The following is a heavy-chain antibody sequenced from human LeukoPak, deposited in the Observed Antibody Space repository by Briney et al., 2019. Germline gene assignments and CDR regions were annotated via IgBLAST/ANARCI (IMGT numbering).Heavy chain of an antibody. CDR3: ARRSDCSGGSRYLDY. V-gene: IGHV1-3*01. Sequence: ASVKVSCKASGYTFTSYAMHWVRQAPGQRLEWMGWINAGNGNTKYSQKFQGRVTITRDTSASTAYMELSSLRSEDTAVYYCARRSDCSGGSRYLDYWGQGTLVTVSS. D-gene: IGHD2-15*01. CDR2: INAGNGNT. CDR1: GYTFTSYA. J-gene: IGHJ4*02.